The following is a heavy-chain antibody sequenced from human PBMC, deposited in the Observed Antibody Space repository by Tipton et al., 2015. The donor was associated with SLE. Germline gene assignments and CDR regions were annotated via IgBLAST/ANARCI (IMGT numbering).Heavy chain of an antibody. D-gene: IGHD4-17*01. CDR1: GYTFNSYG. J-gene: IGHJ6*03. Sequence: QSGPEVKKPGAAVKVSCKASGYTFNSYGISWVRQAPGQGLEWMGWISPYNGDTNYAQYLQGRVTMTTDTSTSAAYMELRYLMSDDAPVYYGARAGDSATSSTCSMDVWAEGTAVTLPS. CDR3: ARAGDSATSSTCSMDV. V-gene: IGHV1-18*01. CDR2: ISPYNGDT.